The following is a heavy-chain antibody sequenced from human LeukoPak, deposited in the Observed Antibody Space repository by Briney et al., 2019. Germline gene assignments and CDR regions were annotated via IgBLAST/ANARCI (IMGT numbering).Heavy chain of an antibody. J-gene: IGHJ4*02. CDR1: GFTFSSYG. Sequence: GRSLRLSCAASGFTFSSYGMHWVRQAPGKGLEWVAVIWYDGSNKYYADSVKGRFTISRDNSKNTLYLQMNSQRAEDTAVYYCARVAEDFDWDYWGQGTLVTVSS. CDR2: IWYDGSNK. D-gene: IGHD3-9*01. V-gene: IGHV3-33*01. CDR3: ARVAEDFDWDY.